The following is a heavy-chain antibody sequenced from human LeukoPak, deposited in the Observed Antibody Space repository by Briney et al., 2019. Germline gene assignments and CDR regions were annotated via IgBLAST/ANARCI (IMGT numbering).Heavy chain of an antibody. CDR1: GFNFESYG. V-gene: IGHV3-20*04. CDR3: ARDGTRYCSSSSCYSGYYYYGMDV. Sequence: PGGSLRLSCAASGFNFESYGMSWVRQAPGKGLEWVSSIYWNGGTKGYADSVKGRFTTSRDNAKNSLYLQMNSLSAEDTAFYYCARDGTRYCSSSSCYSGYYYYGMDVWGQGTTVTVSS. J-gene: IGHJ6*02. CDR2: IYWNGGTK. D-gene: IGHD2-2*02.